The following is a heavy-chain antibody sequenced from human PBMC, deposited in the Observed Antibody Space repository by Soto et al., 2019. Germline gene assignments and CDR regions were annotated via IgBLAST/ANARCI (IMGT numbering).Heavy chain of an antibody. CDR3: ATGIGSPNWFDP. Sequence: SETLSLTCTVSGDSISSSIYYWGWIRQPPGKGLEWIGSTYYSGSTHYNPSLKSRVTISVDTSKNQFSLKLSSVTAADTAVYYCATGIGSPNWFDPWGQGTLVTVSS. D-gene: IGHD2-21*01. CDR1: GDSISSSIYY. CDR2: TYYSGST. V-gene: IGHV4-39*01. J-gene: IGHJ5*02.